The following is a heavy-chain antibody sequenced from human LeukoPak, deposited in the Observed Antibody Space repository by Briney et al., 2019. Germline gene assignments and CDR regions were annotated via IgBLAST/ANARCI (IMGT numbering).Heavy chain of an antibody. D-gene: IGHD1-14*01. CDR3: ARNHWDNSKCDY. J-gene: IGHJ4*02. Sequence: PGESLKISCKGSGYSFPAYWIGSVRQMPGKGLEWMGIIFPGDSDTRYSPSFQGQVTISADKSLSTAYLQWSSLKASDTAMYYCARNHWDNSKCDYWGQGTLVTVSS. CDR1: GYSFPAYW. CDR2: IFPGDSDT. V-gene: IGHV5-51*01.